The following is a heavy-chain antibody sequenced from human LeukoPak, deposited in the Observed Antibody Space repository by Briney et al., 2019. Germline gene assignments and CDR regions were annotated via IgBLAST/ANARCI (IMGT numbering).Heavy chain of an antibody. CDR2: IYPDDSDT. CDR3: ARPRGSGGRNSFDI. CDR1: GYSFTSYW. D-gene: IGHD2-15*01. Sequence: GDSLKISCKSSGYSFTSYWIGWVRQVPGKGLEWMGIIYPDDSDTRYSPSFQGQVTISADKSISTAYLQWSSLKASDTAIYYCARPRGSGGRNSFDIWGQGTMVTVRS. V-gene: IGHV5-51*01. J-gene: IGHJ3*02.